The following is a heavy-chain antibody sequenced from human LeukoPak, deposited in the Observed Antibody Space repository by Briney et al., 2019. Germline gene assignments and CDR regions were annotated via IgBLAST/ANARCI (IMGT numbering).Heavy chain of an antibody. Sequence: GGSLRLSCAASGFTFDDYGMQWVRQAPGKGLEWVSGISWNSDRIGYADSVKGRFTISRENAKNSLYLQMNSLRAEDTAVYYCARRGSGSSLPFDYWGQGTLVTVSS. CDR2: ISWNSDRI. J-gene: IGHJ4*02. D-gene: IGHD3-10*01. CDR1: GFTFDDYG. V-gene: IGHV3-9*01. CDR3: ARRGSGSSLPFDY.